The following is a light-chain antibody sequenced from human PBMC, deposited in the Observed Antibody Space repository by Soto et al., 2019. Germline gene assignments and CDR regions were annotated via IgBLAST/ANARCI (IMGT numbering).Light chain of an antibody. CDR2: GAS. V-gene: IGKV3-20*01. J-gene: IGKJ1*01. Sequence: EIVLTQSPGPLSLSLGERATLSCRASQSVSNNFLAWYQQKPGQAPRLLIYGASSRATGIPDRFSGSGSGTDFTLTISRLETEDFGVYYCQQYATSPPRTFGQGTKVDIK. CDR1: QSVSNNF. CDR3: QQYATSPPRT.